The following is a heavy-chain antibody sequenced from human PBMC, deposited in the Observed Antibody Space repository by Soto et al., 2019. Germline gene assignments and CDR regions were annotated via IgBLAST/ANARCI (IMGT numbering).Heavy chain of an antibody. V-gene: IGHV1-3*05. CDR2: INAGNGNT. J-gene: IGHJ4*02. D-gene: IGHD2-21*02. Sequence: QVQLVQSGAEEKKPGASVKVSCKASGDTFTSYAMHWVRQAPGQRLEWMGWINAGNGNTKYSQKFQGRVTITRDTSASPAYRELSSLRSEDTAVYYCARSMVVVTALDYWGQGTLVTVSS. CDR1: GDTFTSYA. CDR3: ARSMVVVTALDY.